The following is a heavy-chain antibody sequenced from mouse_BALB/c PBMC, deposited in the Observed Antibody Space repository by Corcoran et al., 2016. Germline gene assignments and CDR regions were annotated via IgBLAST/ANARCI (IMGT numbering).Heavy chain of an antibody. J-gene: IGHJ4*01. CDR1: GYTFTDYV. Sequence: QVQLQKSGPELVKPGASVKMSCKASGYTFTDYVISWVKQRTGQGLEWIGEIYPGSGSTYYNEKFKGKATLTADKSSNTAYMQLSSLTSEDSAVYFCARSIYYYGSSYEAVYYYAMDYWGQGTSVTVSS. V-gene: IGHV1-81*01. D-gene: IGHD1-1*01. CDR2: IYPGSGST. CDR3: ARSIYYYGSSYEAVYYYAMDY.